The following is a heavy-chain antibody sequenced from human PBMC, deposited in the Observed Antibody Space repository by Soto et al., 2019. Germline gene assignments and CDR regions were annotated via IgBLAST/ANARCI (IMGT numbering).Heavy chain of an antibody. D-gene: IGHD6-13*01. Sequence: SVKVSCKASGGTLSGYAISWVRQAPGQGLEWMGGIIPIFGTANYAQKFQGRVTITADESTSTAYMELSSLRSEDTAVYYCARDSVYQLLGRPGIAAAGSFDYWGQGTLVTVSS. CDR3: ARDSVYQLLGRPGIAAAGSFDY. J-gene: IGHJ4*02. V-gene: IGHV1-69*13. CDR1: GGTLSGYA. CDR2: IIPIFGTA.